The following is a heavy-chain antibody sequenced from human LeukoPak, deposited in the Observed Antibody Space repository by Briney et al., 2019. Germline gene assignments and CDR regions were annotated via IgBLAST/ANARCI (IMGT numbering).Heavy chain of an antibody. D-gene: IGHD3-10*01. CDR1: GGSISSGGYY. J-gene: IGHJ4*02. Sequence: PSETLSLTCTVSGGSISSGGYYWSWIRQHPGKGLEWIEYIYYSGSTYYNPSLKSRVTISVDTSKNQFSLKLSSVTAADTAVYYCARVQGSGSYRGFDYWGQGTLVTVSS. CDR2: IYYSGST. V-gene: IGHV4-31*03. CDR3: ARVQGSGSYRGFDY.